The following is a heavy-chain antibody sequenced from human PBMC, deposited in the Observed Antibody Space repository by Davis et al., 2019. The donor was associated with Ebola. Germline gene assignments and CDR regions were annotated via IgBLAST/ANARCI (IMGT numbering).Heavy chain of an antibody. Sequence: PGGSLRLSCAASGFTFRNYAMHWVRQAPGKGLEWVAVVSHSEREKFYADSVKGRFTISRDNSENTLFLQMNSLTADDAAVYYCARAVFHEVLDYWGQGTPVTVSS. CDR1: GFTFRNYA. CDR3: ARAVFHEVLDY. J-gene: IGHJ4*02. CDR2: VSHSEREK. V-gene: IGHV3-30*04. D-gene: IGHD3-3*01.